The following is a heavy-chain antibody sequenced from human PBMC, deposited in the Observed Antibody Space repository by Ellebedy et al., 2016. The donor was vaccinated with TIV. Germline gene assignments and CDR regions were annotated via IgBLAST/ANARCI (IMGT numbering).Heavy chain of an antibody. D-gene: IGHD5-12*01. J-gene: IGHJ3*02. V-gene: IGHV3-66*01. CDR1: GFTFSSYA. CDR2: IYSGGST. Sequence: GESLKISCAASGFTFSSYAMSWVRQAPGKGLEWVSVIYSGGSTYYADSVKGRFTISRDNAKNSLYLQMNSLRAEDTAVYYCARGGPASRDAFDIWGQGTMVTVSS. CDR3: ARGGPASRDAFDI.